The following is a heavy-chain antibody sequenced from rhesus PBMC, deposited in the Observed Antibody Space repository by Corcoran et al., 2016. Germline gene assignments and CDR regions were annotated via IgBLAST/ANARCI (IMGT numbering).Heavy chain of an antibody. D-gene: IGHD3-40*01. CDR2: ISSGGST. Sequence: QVQLQESGPGLVKPSETLSPTCAVSGYSISSGYYWGWIRQPPGKGLEWIGHISSGGSTYLHPSLQSQVTLSVDTSKYQFSLKLSSVTAADTAVYYCARQEDYVSADAFDFWGQGLRVTVSS. CDR3: ARQEDYVSADAFDF. J-gene: IGHJ3*01. V-gene: IGHV4S14*01. CDR1: GYSISSGYY.